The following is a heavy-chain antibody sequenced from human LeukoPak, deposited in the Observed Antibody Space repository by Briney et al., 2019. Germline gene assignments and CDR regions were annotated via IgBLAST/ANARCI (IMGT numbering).Heavy chain of an antibody. CDR3: TREYSSGWPFDF. V-gene: IGHV3-73*01. J-gene: IGHJ4*02. CDR1: GFTFSDSA. CDR2: IRSKADTYAT. Sequence: GGSLKLSCAVSGFTFSDSAIHWVRQATGKGLEWVGRIRSKADTYATKYGASLKGRFTISRDDSRNRAYLQMSSLRTEDTAVYYCTREYSSGWPFDFWGQGTLVTVSS. D-gene: IGHD6-19*01.